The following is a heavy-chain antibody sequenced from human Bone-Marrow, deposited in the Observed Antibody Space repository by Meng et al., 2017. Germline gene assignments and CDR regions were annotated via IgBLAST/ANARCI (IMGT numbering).Heavy chain of an antibody. CDR1: EFTFSSYA. CDR3: ARDVEDIVVVVAALWSYGMDV. V-gene: IGHV3-21*01. J-gene: IGHJ6*02. D-gene: IGHD2-15*01. Sequence: GESLKISCAASEFTFSSYAMHWVRQAPGKGLEWVSSISSSSSYIYYADSVKGRFTISRDNAKNSLYLQMNSLRAEDTAVYYCARDVEDIVVVVAALWSYGMDVWGQGTTVTVSS. CDR2: ISSSSSYI.